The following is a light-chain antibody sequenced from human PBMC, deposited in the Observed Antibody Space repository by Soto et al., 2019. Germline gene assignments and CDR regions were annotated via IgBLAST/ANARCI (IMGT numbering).Light chain of an antibody. CDR2: AAS. CDR3: QQYGHSPRT. Sequence: VFTHSPFTLSLSPVERASLSFMASQSVSNSFLAWYQQKAGQSPRLLIYAASARAIGIPDRFSGSGSGTDFTLTISRLEPEDFAVYYCQQYGHSPRTFGQGTKVDIK. CDR1: QSVSNSF. J-gene: IGKJ1*01. V-gene: IGKV3-20*01.